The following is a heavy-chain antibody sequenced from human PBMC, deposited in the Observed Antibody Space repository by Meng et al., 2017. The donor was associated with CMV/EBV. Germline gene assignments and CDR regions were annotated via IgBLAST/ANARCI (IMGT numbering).Heavy chain of an antibody. J-gene: IGHJ6*02. CDR3: ANTDVVGEDYYYGMDV. D-gene: IGHD3-16*01. V-gene: IGHV1-2*02. Sequence: ASVKVSCKASGYTFTGYYMHWVRQAPGQGLEWMGWINPNSGGTNYAQKFQGRVTMTRDTSISTAYMELSRLRSDDTAVYYCANTDVVGEDYYYGMDVWGQGTTVTVSS. CDR1: GYTFTGYY. CDR2: INPNSGGT.